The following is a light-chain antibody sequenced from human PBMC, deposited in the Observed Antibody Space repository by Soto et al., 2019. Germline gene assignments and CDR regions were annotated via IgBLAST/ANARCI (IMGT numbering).Light chain of an antibody. CDR2: DVS. CDR1: SSDVGSYNY. Sequence: QSALTQPASVSGSPGQSITISCTGTSSDVGSYNYVSWYQQYPGKAPNLMIYDVSNRPSGVSYRFSGSKSGNTASLTTSGFQAEDEADYYCSSYTTSSTHVVFGGGTKLTVL. V-gene: IGLV2-14*01. J-gene: IGLJ2*01. CDR3: SSYTTSSTHVV.